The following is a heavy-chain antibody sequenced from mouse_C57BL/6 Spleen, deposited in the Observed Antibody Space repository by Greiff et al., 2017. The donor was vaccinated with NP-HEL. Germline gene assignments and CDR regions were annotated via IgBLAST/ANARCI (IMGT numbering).Heavy chain of an antibody. D-gene: IGHD4-1*01. CDR2: IRSKSSNYAT. CDR1: GFTFHTSA. V-gene: IGHV10-3*01. Sequence: EVKLMESGGGLVQPKGSLKLSCAASGFTFHTSAMPWVRQAPGKGLEWVARIRSKSSNYATYYADSVKARFTISRDDSQSMLYLQMNNLNTEDTAMYYCVRDKDWVVFDYWGQGTTVTVS. J-gene: IGHJ2*01. CDR3: VRDKDWVVFDY.